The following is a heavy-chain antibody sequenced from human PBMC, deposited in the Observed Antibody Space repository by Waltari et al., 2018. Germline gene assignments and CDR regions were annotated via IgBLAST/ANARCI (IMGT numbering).Heavy chain of an antibody. Sequence: QVQLVQSGAEVKRPGASVKLSCKTSGYTFTSYYIHWVRQAPGQGLEWMGIINPSGDITNYAQRFQGRVTMTRDTSTKTVFMELTSLTSEDTAVYYCARDMLPVTGIFFFKIGYFENWGQGTLVTVSS. CDR1: GYTFTSYY. D-gene: IGHD6-19*01. CDR3: ARDMLPVTGIFFFKIGYFEN. V-gene: IGHV1-46*01. J-gene: IGHJ4*02. CDR2: INPSGDIT.